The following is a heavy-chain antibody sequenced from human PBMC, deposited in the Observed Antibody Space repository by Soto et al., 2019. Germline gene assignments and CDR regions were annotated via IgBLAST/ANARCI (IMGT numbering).Heavy chain of an antibody. D-gene: IGHD3-16*02. V-gene: IGHV3-48*03. J-gene: IGHJ4*02. Sequence: GGSLRLSCAASGIAFSSFEMNWVRQAPGKGLEWVSYITSSGSTIYYADSVKGRFTISRDNAKNSLYLQMNSLRAEDSAVYYCARGNSPVNVYWGQGTLVTVSS. CDR3: ARGNSPVNVY. CDR1: GIAFSSFE. CDR2: ITSSGSTI.